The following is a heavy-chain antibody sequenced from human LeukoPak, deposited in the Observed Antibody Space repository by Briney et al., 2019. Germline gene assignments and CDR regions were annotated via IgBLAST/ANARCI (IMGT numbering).Heavy chain of an antibody. V-gene: IGHV3-20*04. J-gene: IGHJ3*02. CDR3: ARASSLSQRAFDI. Sequence: GGSLRLSCAASGFTVSSNYMSWVRQAPGKGLEWVSGINWNGGSTGYADSVKGRFTIFRDNAKNSLYLQMNSLRAEDTALYYCARASSLSQRAFDIWGQGTMVTVSS. CDR2: INWNGGST. CDR1: GFTVSSNY. D-gene: IGHD1-26*01.